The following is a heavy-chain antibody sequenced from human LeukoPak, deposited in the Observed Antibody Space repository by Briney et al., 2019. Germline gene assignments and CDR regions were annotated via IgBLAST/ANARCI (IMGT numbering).Heavy chain of an antibody. D-gene: IGHD2-15*01. J-gene: IGHJ4*02. CDR1: GYTFTGYY. CDR2: INPNSGGT. Sequence: ASVKVSCKASGYTFTGYYMHWVRQAPGQGLEWMGWINPNSGGTNYAQKFQGRVTMTRDTSISTAYMELSRLRFDDTAVYYCARERGGADIVVVVAATGDFDYWGQGTLVTVSS. CDR3: ARERGGADIVVVVAATGDFDY. V-gene: IGHV1-2*02.